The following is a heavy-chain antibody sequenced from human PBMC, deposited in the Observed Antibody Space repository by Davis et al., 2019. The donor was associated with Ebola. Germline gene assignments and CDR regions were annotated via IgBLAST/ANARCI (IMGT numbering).Heavy chain of an antibody. D-gene: IGHD2-8*01. V-gene: IGHV3-11*01. Sequence: GESLKISCAASGFIFSTYWMHWVRQAPGKGLEWVSHISSSGSTIYYADSVKGRFTVSRDNAKNSLFLQMSSLKAEDTAVYYCARINDLMFYYGLDVWGKGTTVTVSS. CDR1: GFIFSTYW. J-gene: IGHJ6*04. CDR2: ISSSGSTI. CDR3: ARINDLMFYYGLDV.